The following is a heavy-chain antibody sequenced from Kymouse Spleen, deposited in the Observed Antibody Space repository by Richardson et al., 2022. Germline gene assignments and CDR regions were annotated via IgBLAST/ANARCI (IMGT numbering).Heavy chain of an antibody. D-gene: IGHD2-15*01. CDR3: ARDIVVVVAATRDWFDP. CDR1: GFTFSSYW. Sequence: EVQLVESGGGLVQPGGSLRLSCAASGFTFSSYWMSWVRQAPGKGLEWVANIKQDGSEKYYVDSVKGRFTISRDNAKNSLYLQMNSLRAEDTAVYYCARDIVVVVAATRDWFDPWGQGTLVTVSS. J-gene: IGHJ5*02. CDR2: IKQDGSEK. V-gene: IGHV3-7*01.